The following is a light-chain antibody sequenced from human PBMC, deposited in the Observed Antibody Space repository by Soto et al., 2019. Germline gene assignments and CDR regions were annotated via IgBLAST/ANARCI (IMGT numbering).Light chain of an antibody. CDR1: QSVGSN. Sequence: EIVMTQSPATLSVSPGERATLSCRASQSVGSNLGWYQLKPGQAPRLLIHGASTRATGFPARFSGSGSGTEFTLTISSLQSDDLAVYDCQPYTTWRSLTFGGGTKVVI. J-gene: IGKJ4*01. V-gene: IGKV3-15*01. CDR3: QPYTTWRSLT. CDR2: GAS.